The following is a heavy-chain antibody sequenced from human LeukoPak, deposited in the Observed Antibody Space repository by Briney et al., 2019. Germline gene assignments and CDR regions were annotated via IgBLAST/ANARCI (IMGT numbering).Heavy chain of an antibody. CDR1: GFTFSGSA. V-gene: IGHV3-73*01. J-gene: IGHJ4*02. D-gene: IGHD3-10*01. CDR3: TTIASSGY. Sequence: GGPLKLSCAASGFTFSGSAMHWVRQASGKGLEWVGRIRSKANSYATAYAASVKGRFTISRDDSKNTAYLQMNSLKTEDTAVYYCTTIASSGYWGQGTLVTVSS. CDR2: IRSKANSYAT.